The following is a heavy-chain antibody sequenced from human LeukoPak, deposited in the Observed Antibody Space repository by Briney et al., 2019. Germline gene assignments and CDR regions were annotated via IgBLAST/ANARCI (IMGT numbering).Heavy chain of an antibody. CDR2: IYYSGST. Sequence: SETLSLTCTVSGGSISSSSYYWGWIRQPRGKGLEWIGSIYYSGSTYYNPSLKSRVTISVDTSKNQFSLKLSSVTAADTAVYYCASAPSYYYYMDVWGKGTTVTVSS. CDR1: GGSISSSSYY. V-gene: IGHV4-39*01. J-gene: IGHJ6*03. CDR3: ASAPSYYYYMDV.